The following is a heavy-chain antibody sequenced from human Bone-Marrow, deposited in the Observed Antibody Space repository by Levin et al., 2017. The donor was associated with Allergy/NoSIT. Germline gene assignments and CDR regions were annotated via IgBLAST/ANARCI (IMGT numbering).Heavy chain of an antibody. CDR3: ARGRYFDWPGRGLDV. D-gene: IGHD3-9*01. Sequence: PMASVKVSCTASGYTFTDYNIHWVRQAPGQGLEWMGWVNPKTGGTRNAQKFQGRVTMTSQTSLTTVYMEFIRLKFDDTAMYYCARGRYFDWPGRGLDVWGQGTTVIVSS. CDR2: VNPKTGGT. J-gene: IGHJ6*02. CDR1: GYTFTDYN. V-gene: IGHV1-2*02.